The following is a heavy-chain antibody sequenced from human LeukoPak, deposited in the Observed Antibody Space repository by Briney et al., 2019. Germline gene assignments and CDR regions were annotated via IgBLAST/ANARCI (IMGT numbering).Heavy chain of an antibody. J-gene: IGHJ4*02. Sequence: SETLSLTCTVSDSISSYYWGWIRQPPGKGLEWVGTVHYTGSTYYNPSLKSRVTISVDTSKNQFSLKLSSVTAADTAVYYCARLVRGIYDYFDYWGQGTLVTVSS. D-gene: IGHD3-10*01. V-gene: IGHV4-39*07. CDR3: ARLVRGIYDYFDY. CDR2: VHYTGST. CDR1: DSISSYY.